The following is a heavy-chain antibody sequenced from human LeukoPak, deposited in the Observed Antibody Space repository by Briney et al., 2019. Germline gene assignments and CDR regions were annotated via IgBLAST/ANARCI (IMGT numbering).Heavy chain of an antibody. D-gene: IGHD3-9*01. CDR2: IIPILGIA. CDR1: GGTSSSYA. Sequence: ASVKVSCKASGGTSSSYAISWVRQAPGQGLEWMGRIIPILGIANYAQKFQGRVTITADKSTSTAYMELSSLRSEDTAVYYCATHDYDILTGYLFDYWGQGTLVTVSS. J-gene: IGHJ4*02. CDR3: ATHDYDILTGYLFDY. V-gene: IGHV1-69*04.